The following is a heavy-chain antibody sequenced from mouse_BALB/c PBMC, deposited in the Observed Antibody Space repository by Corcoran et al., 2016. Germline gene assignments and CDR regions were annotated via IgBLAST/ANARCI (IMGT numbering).Heavy chain of an antibody. CDR2: IDPANGNT. Sequence: EVQLQQSGAELVKPGASVKLSCTACGFNIKDTYMHWVKQRPEQGLEWIGRIDPANGNTKYDPKFQGKATIKADTSSNTAYLQLSSLTSEDTAVYYCAREGTGLAWFAYWGQGTLVTVSA. J-gene: IGHJ3*01. CDR3: AREGTGLAWFAY. V-gene: IGHV14-3*02. CDR1: GFNIKDTY. D-gene: IGHD4-1*01.